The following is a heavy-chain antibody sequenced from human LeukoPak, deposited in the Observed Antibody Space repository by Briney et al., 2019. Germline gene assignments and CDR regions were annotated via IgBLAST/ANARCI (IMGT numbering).Heavy chain of an antibody. J-gene: IGHJ4*02. CDR2: ISYDGSNQ. V-gene: IGHV3-30*03. CDR1: GFALSSNG. D-gene: IGHD5-24*01. Sequence: PGGSLRLSCAASGFALSSNGMHWVRQAPGKGLEWVAIISYDGSNQDYADSVKGRFTISRDNAKNSLYLQMNSLRAEDTAVYYCARDEIRTAEFDYWGQGTLVTVSS. CDR3: ARDEIRTAEFDY.